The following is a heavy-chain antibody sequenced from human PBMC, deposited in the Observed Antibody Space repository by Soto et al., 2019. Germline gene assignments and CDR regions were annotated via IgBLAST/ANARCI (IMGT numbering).Heavy chain of an antibody. J-gene: IGHJ6*03. CDR2: ISYDGSNK. D-gene: IGHD3-10*01. Sequence: PGGSLRLSCAASGFTFSSYGMHWVRQAPGKGLEWVAVISYDGSNKYYADSVKGRFTISRDNSKNTLYLQMNSLRAEDTAVYYFAKVFRGWLGGGYYYYMAVWGKGPRVPVSS. CDR1: GFTFSSYG. CDR3: AKVFRGWLGGGYYYYMAV. V-gene: IGHV3-30*18.